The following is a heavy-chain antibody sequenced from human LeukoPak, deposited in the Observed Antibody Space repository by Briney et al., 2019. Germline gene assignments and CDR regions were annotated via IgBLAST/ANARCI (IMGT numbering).Heavy chain of an antibody. CDR3: ARDQYYDFWSGYYNSYCFYMDV. J-gene: IGHJ6*03. V-gene: IGHV4-4*07. D-gene: IGHD3-3*01. CDR1: GGSISSYY. CDR2: IYTSGST. Sequence: PSETLSLTCTVSGGSISSYYWSWIRQTAGKGLEWIGRIYTSGSTNYNPSLKSRVTMSVDTSKNQFSLKLSSVTAADTAVYYCARDQYYDFWSGYYNSYCFYMDVWAKGPRSPSP.